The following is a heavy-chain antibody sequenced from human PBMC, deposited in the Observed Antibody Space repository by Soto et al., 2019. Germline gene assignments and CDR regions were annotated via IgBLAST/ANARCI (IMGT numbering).Heavy chain of an antibody. J-gene: IGHJ6*03. Sequence: PDILSRTCTVPGASISSYHWSWIRQTPGKGLEWIGYIYYSGSANYNRSLKSRVTFSVDTSKTQASLKLSSVTAADPGVYYCAAAVPAEYVFPYYYMDVWGRGTTVTFP. D-gene: IGHD3-16*01. CDR2: IYYSGSA. CDR3: AAAVPAEYVFPYYYMDV. CDR1: GASISSYH. V-gene: IGHV4-59*07.